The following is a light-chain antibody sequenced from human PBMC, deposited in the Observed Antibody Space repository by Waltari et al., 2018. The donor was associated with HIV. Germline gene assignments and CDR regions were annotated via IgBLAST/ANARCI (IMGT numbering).Light chain of an antibody. CDR3: QQYYSPPLT. CDR1: QSGSYTSNNRNY. CDR2: WAS. J-gene: IGKJ4*01. Sequence: DIVLTQSPDSLAVSLGERATINCVSSQSGSYTSNNRNYLAWYQQKPGQPPKLLISWASTRESGVPDRFSGRGSGTDFTLTISSLQAEDVAVYYCQQYYSPPLTFGGGTKVEI. V-gene: IGKV4-1*01.